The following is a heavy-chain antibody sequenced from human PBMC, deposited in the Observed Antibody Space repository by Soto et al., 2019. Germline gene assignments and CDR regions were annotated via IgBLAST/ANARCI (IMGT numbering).Heavy chain of an antibody. CDR1: GGTLSDHG. CDR2: TIPVFNTA. J-gene: IGHJ3*02. D-gene: IGHD3-10*01. V-gene: IGHV1-69*06. CDR3: ARGVYGSGNYYTGPSAFDI. Sequence: QVQLEQSGAEVKKHGSSVKVSCKASGGTLSDHGVAWLRQAPGQGLEWMGGTIPVFNTAKYAQKFQGRVTVTADKFTNIAYMELRSLRSEDTAFYFCARGVYGSGNYYTGPSAFDIWGQGTMVIVSS.